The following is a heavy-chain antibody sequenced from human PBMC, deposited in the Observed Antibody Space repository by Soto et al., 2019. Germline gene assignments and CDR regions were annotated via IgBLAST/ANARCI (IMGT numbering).Heavy chain of an antibody. CDR3: VERLYSSGLDPFDY. CDR1: GFTFSSYA. V-gene: IGHV3-23*01. CDR2: ISGSGGST. D-gene: IGHD6-19*01. Sequence: GGSLRLSCAASGFTFSSYAMSWVRQAPGKGLEWVSAISGSGGSTYYADSVKGRFTISRDNSKNTLYLQMNSLRAEDTAVYYCVERLYSSGLDPFDYWGQGTLVTVSS. J-gene: IGHJ4*02.